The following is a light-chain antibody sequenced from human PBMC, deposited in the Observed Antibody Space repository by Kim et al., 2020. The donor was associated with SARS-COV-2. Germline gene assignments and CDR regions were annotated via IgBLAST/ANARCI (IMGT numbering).Light chain of an antibody. CDR3: NSRDSSGNIWL. CDR1: SLRSYD. Sequence: SELTQEPDVSVALGQTVRITCQGDSLRSYDASWYQQKPGQAPLLVMYGKNNRPSGIPDRFSGSNSGNTASLTITGAQAEDEADYYCNSRDSSGNIWLFATGTQLTVL. V-gene: IGLV3-19*01. CDR2: GKN. J-gene: IGLJ1*01.